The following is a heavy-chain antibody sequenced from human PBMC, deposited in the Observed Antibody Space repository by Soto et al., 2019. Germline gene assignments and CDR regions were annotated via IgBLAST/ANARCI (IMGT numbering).Heavy chain of an antibody. Sequence: GAPVKVSRKASGYPLTSYGISWGRKAPGQGLEWMGWISAYNGNTNYAQKLQGRVTMTTDTSTSTAYMELRSLRSDDTAVYYCARASIAAAGTALDYWGQGTLVTVSS. CDR2: ISAYNGNT. J-gene: IGHJ4*02. V-gene: IGHV1-18*01. CDR1: GYPLTSYG. CDR3: ARASIAAAGTALDY. D-gene: IGHD6-13*01.